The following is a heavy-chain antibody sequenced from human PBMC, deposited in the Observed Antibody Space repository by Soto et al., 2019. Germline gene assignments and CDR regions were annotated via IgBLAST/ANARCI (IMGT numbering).Heavy chain of an antibody. V-gene: IGHV4-39*01. CDR3: ARQDGGYEVYYYYGMDV. J-gene: IGHJ6*02. Sequence: SETLSLTCTVSGGSISSSSYYWGWIRQPPGKGLEWIGSIYYSGSTYYNPSLKSRVTISVDTSKNQFSLKLSSVTAADTAVYYCARQDGGYEVYYYYGMDVWGQGTTVTVSS. CDR2: IYYSGST. D-gene: IGHD5-12*01. CDR1: GGSISSSSYY.